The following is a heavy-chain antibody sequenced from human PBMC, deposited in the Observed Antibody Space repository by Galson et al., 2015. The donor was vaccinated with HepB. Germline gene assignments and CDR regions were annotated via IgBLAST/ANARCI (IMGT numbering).Heavy chain of an antibody. Sequence: SLRLSCAASGFTFSSYAMHWVRQAPGKGLEWVAVISYDGSNKFYADSVKGRFTISRDNSKNTLYLQMNSLRAEDTAVYYCAGDRRAYSSTYLPWFDPWGQGTLVTVSS. V-gene: IGHV3-30*04. J-gene: IGHJ5*02. CDR3: AGDRRAYSSTYLPWFDP. CDR1: GFTFSSYA. D-gene: IGHD6-13*01. CDR2: ISYDGSNK.